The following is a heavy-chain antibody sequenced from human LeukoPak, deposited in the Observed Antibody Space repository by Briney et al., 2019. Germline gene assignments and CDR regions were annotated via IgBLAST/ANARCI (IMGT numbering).Heavy chain of an antibody. Sequence: SVKVSCKASGGTFSSYAISWVRRAPGQGLEWMGGIIPIFGTANYAQKFQGRVTITTDESTSTVYMELSSLRSEDTAVYYCATSRLRFLEWLLYIFDYWGQGTLVTVSS. D-gene: IGHD3-3*01. V-gene: IGHV1-69*05. CDR3: ATSRLRFLEWLLYIFDY. J-gene: IGHJ4*02. CDR1: GGTFSSYA. CDR2: IIPIFGTA.